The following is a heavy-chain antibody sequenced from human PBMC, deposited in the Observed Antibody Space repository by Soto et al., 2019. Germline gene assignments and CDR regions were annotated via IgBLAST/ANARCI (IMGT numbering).Heavy chain of an antibody. Sequence: QVQLVESGGGVVQPGRSLRLSCAASGFTFSSYAMHWVRQAPGKGLEWVAAISDDGSNKYYADSVKGRFTISRDNSKNTLYLQMNSLRAEDTAVYYCARNGGAVAGTRGLYYYYGMDVWGQGTTVTVSS. J-gene: IGHJ6*02. CDR2: ISDDGSNK. CDR3: ARNGGAVAGTRGLYYYYGMDV. CDR1: GFTFSSYA. V-gene: IGHV3-30-3*01. D-gene: IGHD6-19*01.